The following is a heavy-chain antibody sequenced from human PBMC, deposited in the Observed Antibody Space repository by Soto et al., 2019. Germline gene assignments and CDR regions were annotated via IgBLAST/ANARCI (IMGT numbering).Heavy chain of an antibody. CDR3: SKGSDSSRPYYFDY. CDR2: ITGSGGDT. CDR1: GVMFSNYA. V-gene: IGHV3-23*01. D-gene: IGHD3-22*01. J-gene: IGHJ4*02. Sequence: PGGSLRLSCVASGVMFSNYAMSWVRQAPGKGLEWFSAITGSGGDTYHADSVKGRFTISRDNSKNTLFLQMNSLRAEDTAVYYCSKGSDSSRPYYFDYRAQRTPVTGSS.